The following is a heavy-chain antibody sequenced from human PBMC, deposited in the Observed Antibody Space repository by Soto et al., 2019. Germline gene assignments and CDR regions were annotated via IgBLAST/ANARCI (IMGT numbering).Heavy chain of an antibody. CDR1: GFTFRNYA. CDR3: AKYTAGCDA. V-gene: IGHV3-23*01. Sequence: EEQLLESGGGLIQPGGSLRLSCAASGFTFRNYAMSWVRQAPGKGLEWVSSISGSGGATFYADSVKGRFTISRDNSRNTLYLQMNSLRAEDTAIYYCAKYTAGCDAWGQGTLVTVSS. CDR2: ISGSGGAT. J-gene: IGHJ5*02. D-gene: IGHD6-19*01.